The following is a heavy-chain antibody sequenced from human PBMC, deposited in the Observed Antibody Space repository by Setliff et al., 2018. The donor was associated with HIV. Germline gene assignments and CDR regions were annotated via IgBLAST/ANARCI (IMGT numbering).Heavy chain of an antibody. D-gene: IGHD6-13*01. CDR2: ISSSSSSI. J-gene: IGHJ4*02. Sequence: ESLKISCAASGFTFSRYSMNWVRQAPGKGLEWVSYISSSSSSIYHADSVKGRFTISRDNAKNTLYLQMNRLRADDTAVYYRAALGYSSTWNYWGQGTLVTVSS. CDR1: GFTFSRYS. CDR3: AALGYSSTWNY. V-gene: IGHV3-48*04.